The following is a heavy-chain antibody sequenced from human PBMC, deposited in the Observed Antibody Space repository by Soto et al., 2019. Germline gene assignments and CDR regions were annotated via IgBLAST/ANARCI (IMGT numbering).Heavy chain of an antibody. V-gene: IGHV1-18*01. J-gene: IGHJ4*02. CDR2: ISAYNGNT. D-gene: IGHD3-3*01. Sequence: GASVKVSCKASGYTFTSYGISWVRQAPGQGLEWMGWISAYNGNTNYAQKLQGRATMTTDTSTSTAYMELRSLRSDDTAVYYCARDPLTLFGVVIINGTLDYWGQGTLVTVSS. CDR3: ARDPLTLFGVVIINGTLDY. CDR1: GYTFTSYG.